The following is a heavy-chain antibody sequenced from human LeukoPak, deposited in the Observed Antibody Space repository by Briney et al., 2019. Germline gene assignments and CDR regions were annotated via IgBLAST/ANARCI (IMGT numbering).Heavy chain of an antibody. CDR3: ARVVYGYMDV. D-gene: IGHD5/OR15-5a*01. CDR2: IKQDGSEK. Sequence: QSGGSLRLSCAASGFSFSSDWMTWVRQPPGKGPEWVATIKQDGSEKYYVDSVKGRFTISRDNAKNSLYLQMNSLRAEDTAVYYCARVVYGYMDVWGKGTTVTVSS. J-gene: IGHJ6*03. CDR1: GFSFSSDW. V-gene: IGHV3-7*01.